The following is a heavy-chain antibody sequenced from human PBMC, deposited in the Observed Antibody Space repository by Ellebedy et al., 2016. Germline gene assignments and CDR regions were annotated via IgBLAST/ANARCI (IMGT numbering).Heavy chain of an antibody. Sequence: GESLKISXAASGFTFSSYAMSWVRQAPGKGLEWVSAISGSGGSTYYADSVKGRFTISRDNSKNTLYLQMNSLRAEDTAVYYCAKGDCSSTSCYRPYYYYGMDVWGQGTTVTASS. CDR3: AKGDCSSTSCYRPYYYYGMDV. CDR1: GFTFSSYA. CDR2: ISGSGGST. J-gene: IGHJ6*02. D-gene: IGHD2-2*01. V-gene: IGHV3-23*01.